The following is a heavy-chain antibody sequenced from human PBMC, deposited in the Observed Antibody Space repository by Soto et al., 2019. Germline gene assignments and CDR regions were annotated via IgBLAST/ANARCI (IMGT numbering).Heavy chain of an antibody. V-gene: IGHV3-21*01. CDR1: GFTFSSYS. J-gene: IGHJ5*02. CDR2: ISSSSSYI. Sequence: EVQLVESGGGLVKPGGSLRLSCAASGFTFSSYSMNWVRQAPGKGLEWVSSISSSSSYIYYADSVKGRFTISRDNAKNSLYLQMNSLRAEDTAVYYCARDPPWAAAAWFDPWGQGNLVTVSS. CDR3: ARDPPWAAAAWFDP. D-gene: IGHD6-13*01.